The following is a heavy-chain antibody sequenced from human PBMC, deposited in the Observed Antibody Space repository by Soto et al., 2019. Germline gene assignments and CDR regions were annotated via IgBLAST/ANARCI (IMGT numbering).Heavy chain of an antibody. CDR1: GYTFTGYF. J-gene: IGHJ4*02. CDR3: TKKTCSGWSPFDS. CDR2: INPKSGGT. V-gene: IGHV1-2*02. D-gene: IGHD2-15*01. Sequence: QVQLVQSGAEVKKPGASVKVSCKASGYTFTGYFMHWVRQAPGQGLEWMGWINPKSGGTNYAQNFQGRVPLTRDTSITTAYMEVNGLRSDDTALYYRTKKTCSGWSPFDSWGQGNLVTVSS.